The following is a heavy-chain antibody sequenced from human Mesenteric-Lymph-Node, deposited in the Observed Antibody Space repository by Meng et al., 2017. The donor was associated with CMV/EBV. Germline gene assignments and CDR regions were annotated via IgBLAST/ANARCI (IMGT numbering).Heavy chain of an antibody. D-gene: IGHD5-18*01. J-gene: IGHJ4*02. CDR2: IIPMFGTS. V-gene: IGHV1-69*05. Sequence: SVKVSCKTSGGTFSSYAFNWVRQAPGQGLEWMGGIIPMFGTSNYAQKFQGRVTITTDESTSTVHMEMRSLRSEDTAVYYCARGFQDTAMDYWGQGTLVTVSS. CDR1: GGTFSSYA. CDR3: ARGFQDTAMDY.